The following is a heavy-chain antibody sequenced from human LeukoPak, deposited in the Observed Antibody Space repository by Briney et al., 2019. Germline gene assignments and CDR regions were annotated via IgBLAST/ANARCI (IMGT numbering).Heavy chain of an antibody. CDR1: GFTFSSYS. J-gene: IGHJ6*02. D-gene: IGHD3-10*01. CDR2: ISSSSSYI. Sequence: PGGSLRLSCAASGFTFSSYSMNWVRQAPGKGLEWVSSISSSSSYIYYADSVKGRFTISRDNAKNSLYLQMNSLRAEDTAVYYCARDLEGVFLYPMYGMDVWGQGTTVTVSS. V-gene: IGHV3-21*01. CDR3: ARDLEGVFLYPMYGMDV.